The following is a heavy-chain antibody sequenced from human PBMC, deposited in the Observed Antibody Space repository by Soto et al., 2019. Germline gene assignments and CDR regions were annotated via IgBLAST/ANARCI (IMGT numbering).Heavy chain of an antibody. D-gene: IGHD3-9*01. V-gene: IGHV1-46*01. CDR3: ARERGTIYDY. Sequence: QVQLVQSGAEVKKPGASVKVSCKASGYTFTSYYMHWVRQAPGQGLEWMGIINPSGGSTSYAQKFQXXVXMXXDTSTSTVSMELSSLRSEDTAVYYCARERGTIYDYWGQGTLVTVSS. CDR1: GYTFTSYY. J-gene: IGHJ4*02. CDR2: INPSGGST.